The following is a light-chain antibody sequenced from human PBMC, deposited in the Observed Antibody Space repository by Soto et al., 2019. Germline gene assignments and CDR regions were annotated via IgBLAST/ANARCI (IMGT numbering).Light chain of an antibody. Sequence: QSVLTQSPSASASLGASVKLTCTLSSGHSSYAIAWHQQQPEKGPRYLIKLNSDGSHSKGDGIPDRFSGSSSGAERYLTISSLQSEDEADYYCQTWGTGNVVFGGGTKVTVL. V-gene: IGLV4-69*01. CDR1: SGHSSYA. CDR2: LNSDGSH. J-gene: IGLJ2*01. CDR3: QTWGTGNVV.